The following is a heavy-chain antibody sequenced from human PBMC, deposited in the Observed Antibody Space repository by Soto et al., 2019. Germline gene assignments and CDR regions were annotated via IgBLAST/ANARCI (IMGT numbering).Heavy chain of an antibody. J-gene: IGHJ6*02. CDR2: IYSGGST. CDR3: ARDLFGEPGSSGV. D-gene: IGHD3-10*01. Sequence: GGSLRLSCAASGFTVSSNYMSWVRQAPGKGLEWVSVIYSGGSTYYADSVKGRFTISRDNSKNTLYLQMNSLRAEDTAVYYCARDLFGEPGSSGVWGQGTTVTVSS. V-gene: IGHV3-53*01. CDR1: GFTVSSNY.